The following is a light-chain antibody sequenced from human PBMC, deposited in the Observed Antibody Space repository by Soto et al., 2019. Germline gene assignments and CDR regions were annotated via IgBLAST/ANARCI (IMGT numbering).Light chain of an antibody. CDR3: QQYVRSGPWT. J-gene: IGKJ1*01. Sequence: EIVLTQSPGTLSLAPGERATVSCRASQNISTSYLAWYQQKGGQAPRLLVYGTSSRAHGIAARCSGSGSGTDFTPTIRRLEPEDYVVYFCQQYVRSGPWTFGQGTKV. CDR1: QNISTSY. V-gene: IGKV3-20*01. CDR2: GTS.